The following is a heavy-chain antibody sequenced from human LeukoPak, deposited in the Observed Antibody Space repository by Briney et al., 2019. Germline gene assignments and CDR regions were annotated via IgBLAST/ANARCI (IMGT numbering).Heavy chain of an antibody. CDR3: ARNSATGYYGMDV. CDR2: ISSSSSYI. D-gene: IGHD4-17*01. Sequence: GGSLRLSCAASGFTFSSYSMNWVRQAPGKGLEWVSSISSSSSYIYYADSVKGRFTISRDNAKNSLYLQMNSLRAEDTAVYYCARNSATGYYGMDVWGQGTTVTASS. J-gene: IGHJ6*02. V-gene: IGHV3-21*01. CDR1: GFTFSSYS.